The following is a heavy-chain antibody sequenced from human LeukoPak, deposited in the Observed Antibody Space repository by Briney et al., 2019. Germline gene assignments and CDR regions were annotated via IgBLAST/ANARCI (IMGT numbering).Heavy chain of an antibody. J-gene: IGHJ5*02. V-gene: IGHV4-59*08. D-gene: IGHD6-13*01. Sequence: SETLSLTCTVSGGSISSHYWSWIRQPPGKGLEWIGYIYYSGSTNYNPSLKSRVTISVDTSKNQFSLKLSSVTAADTAVYYCARSIAAAGSWFDPWGQGTLVTVSS. CDR1: GGSISSHY. CDR3: ARSIAAAGSWFDP. CDR2: IYYSGST.